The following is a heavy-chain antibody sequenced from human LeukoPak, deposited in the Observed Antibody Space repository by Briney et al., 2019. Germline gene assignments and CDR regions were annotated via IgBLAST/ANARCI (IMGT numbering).Heavy chain of an antibody. CDR3: ARDPHCSSTNCPFDF. Sequence: SETLSLTCAVSGGSISSSDWWSWVRQPPGRGLEWIGYIWRSDHTNYNPSLKSRVTMSLDKSKNQFSLKLSSVTAADTAVYYCARDPHCSSTNCPFDFWGQGTLVSVSS. CDR2: IWRSDHT. CDR1: GGSISSSDW. J-gene: IGHJ4*02. V-gene: IGHV4-4*02. D-gene: IGHD2-2*01.